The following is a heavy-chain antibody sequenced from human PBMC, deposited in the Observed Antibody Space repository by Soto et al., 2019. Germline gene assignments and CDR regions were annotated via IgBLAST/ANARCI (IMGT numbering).Heavy chain of an antibody. D-gene: IGHD6-13*01. V-gene: IGHV3-33*01. J-gene: IGHJ6*02. CDR1: GFVFSNFG. CDR3: ARDQGYSSPPRSSIQPPNYYGMDV. Sequence: GGSLRLSCVVSGFVFSNFGMHWVRQAPDKGLEWLAVIWYDGSKQYYGDSVKGRFTISRDNSKNTVYLQMNSLRAEDTAVYYCARDQGYSSPPRSSIQPPNYYGMDVWGQGTTVTVSS. CDR2: IWYDGSKQ.